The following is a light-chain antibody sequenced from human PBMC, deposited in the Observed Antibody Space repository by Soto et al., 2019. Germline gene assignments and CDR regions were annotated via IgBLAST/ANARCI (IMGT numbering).Light chain of an antibody. J-gene: IGKJ1*01. CDR1: QSVSSSY. CDR2: GAS. CDR3: QQSSSSSGWT. Sequence: EIVLAQSPGTLSLSPGERATLSCRASQSVSSSYLAWYQQKPGQAPRLLIYGASSRATGIPDRFSGSGSGIDFTLTISRLEPEDFAVYYCQQSSSSSGWTFGQGTKEDIK. V-gene: IGKV3-20*01.